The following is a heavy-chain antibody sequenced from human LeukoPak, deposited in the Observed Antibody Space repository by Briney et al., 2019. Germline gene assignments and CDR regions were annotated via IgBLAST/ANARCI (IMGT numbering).Heavy chain of an antibody. CDR3: ARDGPAQMVDFDY. D-gene: IGHD3-10*01. CDR2: IYPNNGAT. V-gene: IGHV1-2*02. J-gene: IGHJ4*02. Sequence: GDSVKVPCKASGYTFSCTGWYLYWLRQAPGQGLECMGWIYPNNGATAYAQKFQGRVAMTRDTSITTAYMELSRLRPDDTAVYYCARDGPAQMVDFDYWGQGTLVTVSS. CDR1: GYTFSCTGWY.